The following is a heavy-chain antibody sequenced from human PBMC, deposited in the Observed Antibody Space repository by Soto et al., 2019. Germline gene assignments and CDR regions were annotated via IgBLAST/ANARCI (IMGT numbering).Heavy chain of an antibody. V-gene: IGHV4-31*11. CDR2: INYRGST. CDR1: GGSMSSGDYY. J-gene: IGHJ4*02. Sequence: QVQLQESGPGLVKPSQTLSLTCAVSGGSMSSGDYYWNWIRQHPEKGLEWIGYINYRGSTFYNPSHKNRVTISVDTSKNQFSLKLTSVTAADTAMYYCARDAPGAAPYCGQGTLVTVSS. CDR3: ARDAPGAAPY. D-gene: IGHD6-13*01.